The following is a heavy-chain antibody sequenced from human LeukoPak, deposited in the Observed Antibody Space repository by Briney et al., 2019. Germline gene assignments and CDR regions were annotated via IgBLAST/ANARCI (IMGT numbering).Heavy chain of an antibody. CDR1: AYDFTGYH. V-gene: IGHV1-2*06. D-gene: IGHD5-24*01. CDR3: AKDRDGADRIVL. Sequence: ASVKVSCKVVAYDFTGYHIHWVRQAPGQGPEWMGRLNPNTGHAVYAFKFQGRVTITRDTSSNTAYMEVTRLTSDDTALYYCAKDRDGADRIVLWGQGTLVTVPS. CDR2: LNPNTGHA. J-gene: IGHJ4*02.